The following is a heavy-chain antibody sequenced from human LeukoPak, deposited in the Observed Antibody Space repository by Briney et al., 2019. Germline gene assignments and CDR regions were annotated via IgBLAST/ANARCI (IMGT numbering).Heavy chain of an antibody. D-gene: IGHD2-21*01. J-gene: IGHJ5*02. CDR1: GFTFSSYW. V-gene: IGHV3-7*01. CDR3: TRATASNWFDP. Sequence: GGSLRLSCAASGFTFSSYWMSWVRQAPGKGLEWVANIKQDGSEKYYVDSVKGRFTISRDNAKNSLYLQMNSLRAEDTAVYYCTRATASNWFDPWGQGTLVTVSS. CDR2: IKQDGSEK.